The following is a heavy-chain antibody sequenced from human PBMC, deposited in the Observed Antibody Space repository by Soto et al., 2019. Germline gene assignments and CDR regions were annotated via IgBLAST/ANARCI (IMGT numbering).Heavy chain of an antibody. V-gene: IGHV3-33*01. CDR2: IWYDGSNK. J-gene: IGHJ6*02. D-gene: IGHD2-2*01. CDR3: AGYCSSTSWTTPYYYGMDV. CDR1: GFTFSSYG. Sequence: QVQLVESGGGVVQPGRSLRLSCAASGFTFSSYGMHWVRQAPGKGLEWVAVIWYDGSNKYYADSVKGRFTISRDNSKNTLYLKMNSLRAEDTAVYYCAGYCSSTSWTTPYYYGMDVWGQGTTVTVSS.